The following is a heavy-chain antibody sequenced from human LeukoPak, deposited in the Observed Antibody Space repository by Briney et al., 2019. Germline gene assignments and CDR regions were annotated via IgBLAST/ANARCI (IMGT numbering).Heavy chain of an antibody. CDR3: AIHGYCGGDCYSGPFDY. CDR1: GYTFTSYD. D-gene: IGHD2-21*02. J-gene: IGHJ4*02. Sequence: ASVKVSCKASGYTFTSYDISWVRQAPGQGLEWMGGIIPIFGTANYAQKFQGRVTITADKSTSTAYMELSSLRSEDTAVYYCAIHGYCGGDCYSGPFDYWGQGTLVTVSS. V-gene: IGHV1-69*06. CDR2: IIPIFGTA.